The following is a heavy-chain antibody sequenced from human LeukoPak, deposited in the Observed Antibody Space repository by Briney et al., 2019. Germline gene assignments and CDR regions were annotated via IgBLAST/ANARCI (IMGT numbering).Heavy chain of an antibody. V-gene: IGHV1-69*05. CDR2: IIPIFGTA. CDR3: ARANYDILTGYYNSPNWFDP. J-gene: IGHJ5*02. CDR1: GGTFSSYA. D-gene: IGHD3-9*01. Sequence: GASVKVSCKASGGTFSSYAISWVRQAPGQGLEWMGGIIPIFGTANYAQKFQGRVTITTDESTSTAYMELSSLRSEDTAVYYCARANYDILTGYYNSPNWFDPWGQGTLVTVSS.